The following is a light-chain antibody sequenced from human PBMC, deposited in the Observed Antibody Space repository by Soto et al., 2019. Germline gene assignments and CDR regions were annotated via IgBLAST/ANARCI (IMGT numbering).Light chain of an antibody. CDR1: SSDVGGYNY. J-gene: IGLJ3*02. CDR2: EVS. V-gene: IGLV2-14*01. Sequence: QSVLTQPPSASGTPGQRVTISCTGTSSDVGGYNYVSWYQQHPGKAPKLMIYEVSNRPSGVSNRFSGSKSGNTASLTISGLQAEDEADYYCSSYTSSSTRVFGGGTQLTVL. CDR3: SSYTSSSTRV.